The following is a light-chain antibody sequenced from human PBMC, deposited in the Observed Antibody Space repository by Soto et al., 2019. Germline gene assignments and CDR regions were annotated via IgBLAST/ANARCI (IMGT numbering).Light chain of an antibody. Sequence: QSALTQPPSASGSPGQSVTISCTGTSSDVGAYTYVSWYQQHPGKAPKLMIYGVTERPSGVPDRFSGSKSGNTASLIVSGLQTEDEAYYYCSSYAGSNNYVFGTGTKVTVL. CDR1: SSDVGAYTY. CDR3: SSYAGSNNYV. J-gene: IGLJ1*01. V-gene: IGLV2-8*01. CDR2: GVT.